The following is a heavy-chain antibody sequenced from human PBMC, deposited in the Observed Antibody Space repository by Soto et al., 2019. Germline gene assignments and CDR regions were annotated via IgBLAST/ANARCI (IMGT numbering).Heavy chain of an antibody. D-gene: IGHD3-16*01. V-gene: IGHV4-61*01. CDR3: ARCWDGLDV. J-gene: IGHJ6*02. CDR1: GGSVKSDHY. CDR2: LYYDGSA. Sequence: PSETLSLTCTVSGGSVKSDHYWTWIRLPPGKGPEWIGYLYYDGSAYYNPSLKSRVVISVDTSKNQFSLKMTSVTTADTAVYYCARCWDGLDVWGQGTTGTAP.